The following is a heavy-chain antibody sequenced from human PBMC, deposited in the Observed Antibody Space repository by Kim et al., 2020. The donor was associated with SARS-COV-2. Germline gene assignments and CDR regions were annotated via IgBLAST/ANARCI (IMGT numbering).Heavy chain of an antibody. J-gene: IGHJ4*01. V-gene: IGHV3-23*01. D-gene: IGHD3-16*02. CDR1: GFTFSSYA. CDR2: ISGSGGST. CDR3: AKDSDYVWGSYRYTGGY. Sequence: GGSLRLSCAASGFTFSSYAMSWVRQAPGKGLEWVSAISGSGGSTYYADSVKGRFTISRDNSKNTLYLQMNSLRAEDTAVYYCAKDSDYVWGSYRYTGGYWGHGTLVTVSS.